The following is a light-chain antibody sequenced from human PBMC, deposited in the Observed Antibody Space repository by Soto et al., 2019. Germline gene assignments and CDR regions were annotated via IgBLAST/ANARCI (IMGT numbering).Light chain of an antibody. J-gene: IGKJ1*01. V-gene: IGKV3-20*01. CDR2: GAS. Sequence: EIVLTQSPGTVSLSPGERATPSCRASQRVSSNYVAWFQQKTGQAPRLLIHGASERATGIPDRFSGSGSGTDFTLTISGLEPEDFAVYYCQQYGRSPWTFGQGTKVDFK. CDR1: QRVSSNY. CDR3: QQYGRSPWT.